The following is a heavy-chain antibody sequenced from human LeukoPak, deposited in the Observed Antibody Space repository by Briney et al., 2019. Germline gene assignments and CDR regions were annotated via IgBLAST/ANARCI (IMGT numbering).Heavy chain of an antibody. CDR3: ARDWGVPAASRFFWFDP. Sequence: ASVKVSCXASGGTFSSYAISWVRQAPGQGLEWMGGIIPIFGTANYAQKFQGRVTITTDESTSTAYMELSSLRSEDTAVYYCARDWGVPAASRFFWFDPWGQGTLVTVSS. J-gene: IGHJ5*02. CDR2: IIPIFGTA. D-gene: IGHD2-2*01. CDR1: GGTFSSYA. V-gene: IGHV1-69*05.